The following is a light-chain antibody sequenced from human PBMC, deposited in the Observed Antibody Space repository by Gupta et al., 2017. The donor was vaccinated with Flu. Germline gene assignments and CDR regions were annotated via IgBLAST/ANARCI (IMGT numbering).Light chain of an antibody. CDR1: QSVNTW. Sequence: DIQMTQSPAVLSVSAGDRATITCRASQSVNTWLAWYQQKPGKAPKLLMYNASTIAAGVPSRFSGSGSGTEFTLTISSLEPDDFATYYCQQYSNSFYTFGEGTKLEIK. V-gene: IGKV1-5*03. J-gene: IGKJ2*01. CDR3: QQYSNSFYT. CDR2: NAS.